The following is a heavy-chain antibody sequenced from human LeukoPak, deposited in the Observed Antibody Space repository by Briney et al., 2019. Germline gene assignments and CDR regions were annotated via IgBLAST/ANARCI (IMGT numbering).Heavy chain of an antibody. J-gene: IGHJ4*02. Sequence: PGGSLRLSCAASGFTFSSYGMSWVRQAPGKGLEWLSYISSSGSTRYYADSVKGRFTISRDNAKNSLYLQMNSLRAEDTAVYYCARESVAGTTPYQLDYWGQGTLVTVSS. CDR2: ISSSGSTR. CDR3: ARESVAGTTPYQLDY. D-gene: IGHD6-19*01. CDR1: GFTFSSYG. V-gene: IGHV3-48*04.